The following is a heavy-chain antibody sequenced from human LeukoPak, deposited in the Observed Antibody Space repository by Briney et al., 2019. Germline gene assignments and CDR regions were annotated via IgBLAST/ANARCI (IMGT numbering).Heavy chain of an antibody. D-gene: IGHD3-16*01. CDR1: GGTFSSYA. Sequence: GASVKVSCKASGGTFSSYAISWVRQAPGQGLEWMGGIIPIFGTANYAQKFQGRVTITADESTSTAYMELSSLRYEDTAVYYCEAFRGANNWFDPWGKGTLVTVSS. V-gene: IGHV1-69*01. J-gene: IGHJ5*02. CDR2: IIPIFGTA. CDR3: EAFRGANNWFDP.